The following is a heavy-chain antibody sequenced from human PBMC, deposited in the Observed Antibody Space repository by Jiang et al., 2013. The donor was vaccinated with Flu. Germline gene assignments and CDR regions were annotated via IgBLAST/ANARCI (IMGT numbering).Heavy chain of an antibody. Sequence: VQLVESGGGLVRPGGSLRLSCAASGFTFSDYYMNWIRQAPGKGLEWISSISNSGTYTKYADSVKGRFTMSRDNANTHLQLNSLRAEDTAIYYCARGWYSVSSTPFDHWGQGTLVTVSS. V-gene: IGHV3-11*06. CDR1: GFTFSDYY. D-gene: IGHD6-6*01. CDR2: ISNSGTYT. CDR3: ARGWYSVSSTPFDH. J-gene: IGHJ4*02.